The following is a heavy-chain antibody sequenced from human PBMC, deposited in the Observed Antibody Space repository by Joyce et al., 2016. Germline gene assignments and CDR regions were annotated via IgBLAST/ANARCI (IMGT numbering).Heavy chain of an antibody. Sequence: GRFSISRDNSKNTLYLQMNSLRPEDTALYYCAKDNHDSSGYYDPYYGLDVWGQGTTVTVSS. J-gene: IGHJ6*02. D-gene: IGHD3-22*01. CDR3: AKDNHDSSGYYDPYYGLDV. V-gene: IGHV3-30*02.